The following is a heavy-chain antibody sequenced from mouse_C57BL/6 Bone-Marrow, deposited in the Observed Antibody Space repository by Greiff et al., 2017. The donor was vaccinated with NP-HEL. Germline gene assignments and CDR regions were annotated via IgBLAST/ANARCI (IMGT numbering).Heavy chain of an antibody. CDR1: GYTFTSYW. Sequence: QVQLQQPGAELVMPGASVKLSCKASGYTFTSYWMHWVKQRPGQGLEWIGEIDPSDSYTNYNQKFKGKSTLTLDKSSSTAYMQLSSLTSEDSAVYYCATYYGNYSDCWGQGTTLTVSS. CDR3: ATYYGNYSDC. J-gene: IGHJ2*01. D-gene: IGHD2-10*01. V-gene: IGHV1-69*01. CDR2: IDPSDSYT.